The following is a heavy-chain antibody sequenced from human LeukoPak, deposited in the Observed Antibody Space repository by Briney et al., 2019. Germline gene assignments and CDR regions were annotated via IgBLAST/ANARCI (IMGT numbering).Heavy chain of an antibody. D-gene: IGHD7-27*01. J-gene: IGHJ4*02. V-gene: IGHV4-34*01. CDR3: ARHGNWDPFDY. CDR1: GGSFSGYY. CDR2: INHSGST. Sequence: SETLSLTCAVYGGSFSGYYWSWIRQPPGKGLEWIGEINHSGSTNYNPSLKSRVTISIDKSKNQSSLNLSSVTAADTGVYYCARHGNWDPFDYWGQGALVTVSS.